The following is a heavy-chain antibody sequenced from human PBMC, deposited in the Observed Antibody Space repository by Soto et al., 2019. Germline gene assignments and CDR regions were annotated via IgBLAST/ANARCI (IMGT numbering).Heavy chain of an antibody. Sequence: QVQLVQSGPEVKNPGASVRVSCVASGYAFTSYGVNWVRQAPGQGLEWMGWIAPHSGRTTYLPKFQGRVTMTADVSTNTAFIELWSLKSDDTGIYFCARAATGSYHSAYWGQGTVVTVSS. V-gene: IGHV1-18*04. D-gene: IGHD3-10*01. CDR3: ARAATGSYHSAY. CDR2: IAPHSGRT. CDR1: GYAFTSYG. J-gene: IGHJ4*02.